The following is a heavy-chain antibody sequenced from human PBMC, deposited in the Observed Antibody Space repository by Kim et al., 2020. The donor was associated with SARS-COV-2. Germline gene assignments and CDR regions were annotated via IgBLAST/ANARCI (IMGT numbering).Heavy chain of an antibody. Sequence: GGSLRLSCVASGFSFRSYWMSWVRQAPGKGLXXVAKIKQGGSEKSYVDSVKGRFPISRDNTKNSLFLQLDNLRAEDTGVYFCARAQXSDGDFDYWGQGMMVTVSS. D-gene: IGHD4-17*01. CDR2: IKQGGSEK. J-gene: IGHJ4*02. CDR1: GFSFRSYW. CDR3: ARAQXSDGDFDY. V-gene: IGHV3-7*01.